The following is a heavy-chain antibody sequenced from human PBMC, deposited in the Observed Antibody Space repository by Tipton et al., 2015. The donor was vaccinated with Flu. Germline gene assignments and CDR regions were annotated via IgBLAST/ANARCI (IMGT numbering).Heavy chain of an antibody. D-gene: IGHD5-24*01. Sequence: TLSLTCNVSGDSIRTSGHYWGWIRQSPGKGLAWIASMPYSGSPYYNPSLRSRLTTRVDTSKNQFSLRLTSVTAADTAVYFCAREVPGDGYIPYWGQGTLVTVSS. CDR1: GDSIRTSGHY. CDR3: AREVPGDGYIPY. J-gene: IGHJ4*02. CDR2: MPYSGSP. V-gene: IGHV4-39*07.